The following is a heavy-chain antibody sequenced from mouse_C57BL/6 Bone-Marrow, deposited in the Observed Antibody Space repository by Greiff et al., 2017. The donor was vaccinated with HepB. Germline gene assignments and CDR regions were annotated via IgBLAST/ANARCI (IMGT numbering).Heavy chain of an antibody. CDR1: GFNIKDYY. J-gene: IGHJ1*03. Sequence: EVQLQESGAELVKPGALVKLSCTASGFNIKDYYLHWVKQRTEQGLEWIGRIDPEDGDTKYAPKFQGKATITADTSSNTAYLQLSSLTSEDTAVYYCARSPYYGSSYGYFDVWGTGTTVTVSS. D-gene: IGHD1-1*01. V-gene: IGHV14-2*01. CDR3: ARSPYYGSSYGYFDV. CDR2: IDPEDGDT.